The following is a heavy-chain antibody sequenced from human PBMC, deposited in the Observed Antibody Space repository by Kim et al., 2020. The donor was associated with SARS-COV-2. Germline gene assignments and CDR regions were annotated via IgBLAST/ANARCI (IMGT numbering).Heavy chain of an antibody. D-gene: IGHD3-9*01. CDR3: AKVPGDWLYKENYFDY. V-gene: IGHV3-30*18. J-gene: IGHJ4*02. CDR2: ISYDGSNK. CDR1: GFTFSSYG. Sequence: GGSLRLSCAASGFTFSSYGMHWVRQAPGKGLEWVAVISYDGSNKYYADSVKGRFTISRDNSKNTLYLQMNSLRAEDTAVYYCAKVPGDWLYKENYFDYWGQGTLVTVSS.